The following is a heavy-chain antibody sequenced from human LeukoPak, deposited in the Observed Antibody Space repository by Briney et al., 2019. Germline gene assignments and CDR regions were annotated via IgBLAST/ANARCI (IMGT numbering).Heavy chain of an antibody. V-gene: IGHV3-74*01. D-gene: IGHD5-18*01. CDR3: AREGLVDTAMVSAFDI. CDR1: GFTFSSYW. CDR2: INSDGSST. Sequence: PGGSLRLSCAASGFTFSSYWMHWVRQAPGKGLVWVSRINSDGSSTSYADSVKGRFTISRDNAKNTLYLQMNSLRAEDAAVYYCAREGLVDTAMVSAFDIWGQGTMVTVSS. J-gene: IGHJ3*02.